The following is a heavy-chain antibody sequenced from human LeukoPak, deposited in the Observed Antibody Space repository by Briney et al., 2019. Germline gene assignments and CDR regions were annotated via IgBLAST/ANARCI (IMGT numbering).Heavy chain of an antibody. CDR1: GYSISSGFY. CDR2: IYYSGST. D-gene: IGHD6-13*01. V-gene: IGHV4-38-2*02. Sequence: PSETLSLTCTVSGYSISSGFYWGWIRQPPGKGLEWIGSIYYSGSTYYNPSLKSRVTISVDTSKNQFSLKLSSVTAADTAVYYCASGRYSSSWYETYNWFDPWGQGTLVTVSS. J-gene: IGHJ5*02. CDR3: ASGRYSSSWYETYNWFDP.